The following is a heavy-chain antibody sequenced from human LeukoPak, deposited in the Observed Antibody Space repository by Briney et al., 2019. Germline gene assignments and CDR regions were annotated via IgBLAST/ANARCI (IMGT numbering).Heavy chain of an antibody. J-gene: IGHJ4*02. CDR2: LSDDGGNK. D-gene: IGHD6-13*01. Sequence: GGSLRLSCAASGLSFSSYGMHWVRQAPGKGLEWVAVLSDDGGNKYYADFVKGRFTISRDNSKNTLYLQMNSLRAEDTAVYHCAKGGIAAAGTIDYWGQGTLVTVSS. CDR3: AKGGIAAAGTIDY. V-gene: IGHV3-30*18. CDR1: GLSFSSYG.